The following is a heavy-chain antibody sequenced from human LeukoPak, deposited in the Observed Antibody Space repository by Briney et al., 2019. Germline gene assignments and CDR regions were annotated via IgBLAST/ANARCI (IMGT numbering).Heavy chain of an antibody. J-gene: IGHJ4*02. Sequence: WIRQAPGKGLEWVGRIRSKANSYATAYAASVKGRFTISRDDSKNTAYLQMNSLKTEDTAVYYCTSGGYCSSTSCYGENWGQGTLVTVSS. CDR2: IRSKANSYAT. V-gene: IGHV3-73*01. CDR3: TSGGYCSSTSCYGEN. D-gene: IGHD2-2*01.